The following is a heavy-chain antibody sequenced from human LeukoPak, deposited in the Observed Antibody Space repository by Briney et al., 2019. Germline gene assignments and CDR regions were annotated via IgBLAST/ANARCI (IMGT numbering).Heavy chain of an antibody. Sequence: KPSETLSLTCTVSGGSVSSGSYYWSWIRQPRGKGLEWIVYIYYSGSTNYNPTLKSRVTISVDTSKNQFSLKLSSVTAADTAVYYCARGGYGEYYYDSSGYYLFDYWGQGTLVTVSS. CDR1: GGSVSSGSYY. V-gene: IGHV4-61*01. CDR2: IYYSGST. CDR3: ARGGYGEYYYDSSGYYLFDY. J-gene: IGHJ4*02. D-gene: IGHD3-22*01.